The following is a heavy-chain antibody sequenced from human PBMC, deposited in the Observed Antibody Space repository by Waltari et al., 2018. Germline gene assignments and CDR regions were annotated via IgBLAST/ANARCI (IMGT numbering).Heavy chain of an antibody. J-gene: IGHJ6*03. CDR2: IIPIFGTA. Sequence: QVQLVQSGAEVKKPGSSVKVSCKASGGTFSSYAISWVRQAPGQGLAWMGGIIPIFGTANYAQKFQGRVTITADKSTSTAYMELSSLRSEDTAVYYCARDRLKGSSSWPYYYYYMDVWGKGTTVTVSS. CDR3: ARDRLKGSSSWPYYYYYMDV. CDR1: GGTFSSYA. D-gene: IGHD6-13*01. V-gene: IGHV1-69*14.